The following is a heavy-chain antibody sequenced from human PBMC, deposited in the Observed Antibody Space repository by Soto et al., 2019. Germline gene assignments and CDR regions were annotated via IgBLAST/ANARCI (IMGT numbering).Heavy chain of an antibody. J-gene: IGHJ3*02. CDR3: ARDLRFLEWPCTGAFDI. Sequence: GASVKVSCKAAGDTFTSYGISWVRQAPGQGLEWMGWISAYNGNTNYAQKLQGRVTMTTDTSTSTAYMELRSLRSDDTAVYYCARDLRFLEWPCTGAFDIWGQGTMVTVSS. CDR2: ISAYNGNT. D-gene: IGHD3-3*01. CDR1: GDTFTSYG. V-gene: IGHV1-18*01.